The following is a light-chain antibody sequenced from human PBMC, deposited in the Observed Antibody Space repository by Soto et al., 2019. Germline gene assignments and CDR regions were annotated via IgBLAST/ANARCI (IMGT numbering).Light chain of an antibody. J-gene: IGKJ1*01. CDR1: QSISSW. V-gene: IGKV1-5*01. CDR2: DAS. CDR3: QQYNSYSQT. Sequence: DIQMTQSPSTLSACVGDRVTITCRASQSISSWLAWYQQKPGKAPKLLIYDASSLESGVPSRFSGSGSGTEFTLTISSLQPDDFATYYCQQYNSYSQTFGQGTKVHIK.